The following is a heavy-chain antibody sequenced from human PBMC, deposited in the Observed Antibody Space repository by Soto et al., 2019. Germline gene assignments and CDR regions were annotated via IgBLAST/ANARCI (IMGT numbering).Heavy chain of an antibody. CDR1: GYSFTSYW. V-gene: IGHV5-10-1*01. CDR2: IDPSDSYT. CDR3: ARHGPVDIVVVPAASRVYCMDV. D-gene: IGHD2-2*03. J-gene: IGHJ6*02. Sequence: PGESLKISCKGSGYSFTSYWISWVRQMPGKGLEWMGRIDPSDSYTNYSPSFQGHVTISADKSISTAYLQWSSLKASDTAMYYCARHGPVDIVVVPAASRVYCMDVWGQGTTVTVSS.